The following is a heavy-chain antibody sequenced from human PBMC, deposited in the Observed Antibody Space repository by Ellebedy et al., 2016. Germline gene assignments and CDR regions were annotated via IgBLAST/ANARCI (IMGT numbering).Heavy chain of an antibody. Sequence: GGSLRLSCAASGFTFSSYWMSWVRQAPGKGLEWVANIKQDGSEKYYVDSVKGRFTISRDNAKNSLYLQMNSLRAEDTAVYYCASYIAVAGMSDAFDIWGQGTMVTVSS. D-gene: IGHD6-19*01. J-gene: IGHJ3*02. CDR3: ASYIAVAGMSDAFDI. CDR2: IKQDGSEK. V-gene: IGHV3-7*02. CDR1: GFTFSSYW.